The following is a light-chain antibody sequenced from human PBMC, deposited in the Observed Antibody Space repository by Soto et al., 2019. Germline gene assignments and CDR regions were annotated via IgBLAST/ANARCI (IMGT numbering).Light chain of an antibody. CDR1: SSDVGAYNY. V-gene: IGLV2-14*03. CDR2: DIS. Sequence: QSARTQPASVSGSPGQSITISCTGTSSDVGAYNYVSWYQQHPGKAPKLMIYDISDRPSGVSNRFSGSKSDNTASLTISGLQAEDEADYYCSSYTTTSPVVFGGGTKVTVL. CDR3: SSYTTTSPVV. J-gene: IGLJ2*01.